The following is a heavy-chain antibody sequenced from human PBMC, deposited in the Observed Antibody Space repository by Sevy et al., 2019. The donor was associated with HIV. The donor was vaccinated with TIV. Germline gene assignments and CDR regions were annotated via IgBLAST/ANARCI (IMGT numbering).Heavy chain of an antibody. D-gene: IGHD2-2*01. CDR3: ARVGLADCSGTNCSPNDY. CDR1: GFSISGYT. Sequence: GGSLRLSCAASGFSISGYTMNWVRHAPGKGLEWVSSISSGSSFIYYADSLKGRFTISRDNARNLLYLQMNSLRVEDTAVYYCARVGLADCSGTNCSPNDYWGQGTLVTVSS. CDR2: ISSGSSFI. V-gene: IGHV3-21*01. J-gene: IGHJ4*02.